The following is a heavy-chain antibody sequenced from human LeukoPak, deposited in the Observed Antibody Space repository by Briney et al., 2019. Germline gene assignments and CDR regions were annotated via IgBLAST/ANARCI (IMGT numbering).Heavy chain of an antibody. D-gene: IGHD2-2*01. J-gene: IGHJ4*02. CDR1: GGSISSYY. V-gene: IGHV4-4*07. CDR3: ARGDCSGTSCYRAYFDY. Sequence: PSETLSLTCTVSGGSISSYYWSWIRQPAGKGLEWIGRIYTSGSTNHNPSLRSRVAMSVDSSKNQFSLKLSSVTAADTAVYYCARGDCSGTSCYRAYFDYWGQGTLVTVSS. CDR2: IYTSGST.